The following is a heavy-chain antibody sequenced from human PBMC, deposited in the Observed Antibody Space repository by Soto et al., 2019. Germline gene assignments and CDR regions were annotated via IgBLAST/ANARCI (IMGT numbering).Heavy chain of an antibody. Sequence: SETLSLTCTVSGGSISSSSYYWGWIRQPPGKGLEWIGSIYYSGSTYYNPSLKSRVTISVDTSKNQFSLKLSSVTAADTAVYYCARRYYYGSGSYYPPFDYWGQGTLVTVSS. V-gene: IGHV4-39*01. CDR2: IYYSGST. CDR3: ARRYYYGSGSYYPPFDY. D-gene: IGHD3-10*01. CDR1: GGSISSSSYY. J-gene: IGHJ4*02.